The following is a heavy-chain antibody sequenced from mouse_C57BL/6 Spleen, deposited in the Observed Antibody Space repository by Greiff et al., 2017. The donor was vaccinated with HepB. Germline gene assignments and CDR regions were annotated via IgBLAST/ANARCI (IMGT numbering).Heavy chain of an antibody. Sequence: QVQLKQPGAELVKPGASVKVSCKASGYTFTSYWMHWVKQRPGQGLEWIGRIHPSDSDTNYNQKFKGKATLTVDKSSSTAYMQLSSLTSEDSAVYYCAIHRGSSPYYAMDYWGQGTSVTVSS. CDR2: IHPSDSDT. CDR3: AIHRGSSPYYAMDY. CDR1: GYTFTSYW. V-gene: IGHV1-74*01. J-gene: IGHJ4*01. D-gene: IGHD1-1*01.